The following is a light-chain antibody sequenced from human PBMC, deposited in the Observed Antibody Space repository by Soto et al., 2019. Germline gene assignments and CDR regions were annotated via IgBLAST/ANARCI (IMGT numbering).Light chain of an antibody. Sequence: ELVLTQSPGTLSLSPGERATLSCRASQSVTKSLAWYQQKPGQAPRLLIYGASSRATGIPDRFSGSGSGTDFTLTISRLEPEECAVYYCQQYGGSPRTCGQGTKVE. V-gene: IGKV3-20*01. J-gene: IGKJ1*01. CDR3: QQYGGSPRT. CDR2: GAS. CDR1: QSVTKS.